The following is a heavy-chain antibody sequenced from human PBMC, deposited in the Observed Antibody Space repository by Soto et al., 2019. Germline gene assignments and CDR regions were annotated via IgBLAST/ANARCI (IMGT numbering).Heavy chain of an antibody. D-gene: IGHD3-22*01. V-gene: IGHV1-69*13. J-gene: IGHJ6*02. Sequence: SVKVSCKASGGTFSSYAISWVRQAPGQGLEWMGGIIPIFGTANYAQKFQGRVTITADESTSTAYMELSSLRSEDTAVYYCARDRAPYYYDSSGLNYYYYYGMDVWGQGTTVTVSS. CDR2: IIPIFGTA. CDR1: GGTFSSYA. CDR3: ARDRAPYYYDSSGLNYYYYYGMDV.